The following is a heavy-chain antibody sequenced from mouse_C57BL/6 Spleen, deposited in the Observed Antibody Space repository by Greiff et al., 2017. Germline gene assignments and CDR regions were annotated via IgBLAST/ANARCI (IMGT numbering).Heavy chain of an antibody. CDR3: ALTGSYAMDY. Sequence: EVKLMESGGGLVKPGGSLKLSCAASGFTFSSYAMSWVRQTPEKRLEWVATISDGGSYTYYPDNVKGRFTISRDNAKNNLYLQMSHLKSEDTAMYYCALTGSYAMDYWGQVTSVTVSS. V-gene: IGHV5-4*03. D-gene: IGHD4-1*01. CDR1: GFTFSSYA. CDR2: ISDGGSYT. J-gene: IGHJ4*01.